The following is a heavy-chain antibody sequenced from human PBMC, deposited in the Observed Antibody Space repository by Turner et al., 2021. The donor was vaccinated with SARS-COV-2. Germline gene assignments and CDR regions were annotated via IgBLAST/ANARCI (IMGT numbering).Heavy chain of an antibody. J-gene: IGHJ4*02. CDR1: GFTFDDYA. CDR3: VKDRWYNWNFFYY. CDR2: ISWNSGCI. V-gene: IGHV3-9*01. Sequence: EVQLLASGGGWVQRGESLKLSWAASGFTFDDYAMHWVRQAPGKGLELVSGISWNSGCIGYADSVKGLFTISMDNAKNALYLQMNSLSADDTALYYGVKDRWYNWNFFYYWGQGTLFTVSS. D-gene: IGHD1-20*01.